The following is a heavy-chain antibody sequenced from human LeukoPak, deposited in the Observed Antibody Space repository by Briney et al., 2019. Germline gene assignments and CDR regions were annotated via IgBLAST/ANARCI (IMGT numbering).Heavy chain of an antibody. J-gene: IGHJ3*02. D-gene: IGHD3-16*01. CDR3: ATVMMNTHNAFDI. V-gene: IGHV3-7*05. Sequence: SGGSLRLSCEASGFILSNYWMTWVRQAPGKGLEWVANIKQHGSEKDYVDSVKGRFTLSRDNAKNSVYLQMNSLRAEDTAVYYCATVMMNTHNAFDIWGQGTVVTVSS. CDR2: IKQHGSEK. CDR1: GFILSNYW.